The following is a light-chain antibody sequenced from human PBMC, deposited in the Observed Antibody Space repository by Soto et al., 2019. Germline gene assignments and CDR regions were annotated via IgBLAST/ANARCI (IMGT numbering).Light chain of an antibody. V-gene: IGKV1-39*01. CDR2: AAS. J-gene: IGKJ3*01. CDR1: QSISNY. CDR3: QQSYSTKFT. Sequence: DIQMTQSPSSLSASVGDSVTITCRASQSISNYLNWYQQKPGKAPKLLVYAASSLQSEVPSRFSGSAYGTDLTLTISSLQPDDFAAYYCQQSYSTKFTFGPGTKVDIK.